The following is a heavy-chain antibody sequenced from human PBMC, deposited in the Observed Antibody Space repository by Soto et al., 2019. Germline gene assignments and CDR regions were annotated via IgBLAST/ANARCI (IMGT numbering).Heavy chain of an antibody. J-gene: IGHJ6*02. Sequence: GESLKISCAASGFTFSSYGMHWVRQAPGKGLEWVAVISYDGSNKYYADSVKGRFTISRDNSKNTLYLQMNSLRAEDTAVYYCAKDFIDGYNYYYYGMDVWGQGTTVTVSS. CDR1: GFTFSSYG. V-gene: IGHV3-30*18. CDR2: ISYDGSNK. CDR3: AKDFIDGYNYYYYGMDV. D-gene: IGHD5-12*01.